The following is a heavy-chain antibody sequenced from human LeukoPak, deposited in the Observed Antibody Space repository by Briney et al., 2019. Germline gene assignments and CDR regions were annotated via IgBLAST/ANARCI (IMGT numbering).Heavy chain of an antibody. Sequence: ASVKVSCKASGYTFTSYGISWVRQAPGQGLEWMGWINAYNGNTNYAQKFQGRVTMTRDMSTSTVYMELSSLRSEDTAVYYCARDPRSGVIHFDYWGQGTLVTVSS. V-gene: IGHV1-18*04. CDR3: ARDPRSGVIHFDY. CDR2: INAYNGNT. D-gene: IGHD7-27*01. CDR1: GYTFTSYG. J-gene: IGHJ4*02.